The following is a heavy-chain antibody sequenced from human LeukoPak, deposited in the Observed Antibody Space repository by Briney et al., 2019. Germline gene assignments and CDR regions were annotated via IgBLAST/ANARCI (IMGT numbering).Heavy chain of an antibody. V-gene: IGHV3-30*18. CDR2: ISYDGCDK. CDR3: AKGYSNYFDS. Sequence: GGSLRLSCAASGFTLSRYGMHWVRQAPGKGLEWVAVISYDGCDKYYADSVKGRFTISRDNPKNTLYLQMNSLRAEDTAVYYCAKGYSNYFDSWGQGTLVTVSS. CDR1: GFTLSRYG. J-gene: IGHJ4*02. D-gene: IGHD5-18*01.